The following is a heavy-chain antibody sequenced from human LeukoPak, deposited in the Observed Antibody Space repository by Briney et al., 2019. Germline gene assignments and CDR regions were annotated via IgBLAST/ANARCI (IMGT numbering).Heavy chain of an antibody. V-gene: IGHV1-18*01. CDR3: ARGQSIVGATAQFDY. CDR1: GYTFTSYG. D-gene: IGHD1-26*01. Sequence: ASVKVSCKASGYTFTSYGISWVRQAPGQGLEWTGWISAYNGNTNYAQKLQGRVTMTTDTSTSTAYMELRSLRSDDTAVYYCARGQSIVGATAQFDYWGQGTLVTVSS. J-gene: IGHJ4*02. CDR2: ISAYNGNT.